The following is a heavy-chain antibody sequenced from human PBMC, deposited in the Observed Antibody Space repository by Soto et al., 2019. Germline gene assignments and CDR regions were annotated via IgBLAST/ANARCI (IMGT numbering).Heavy chain of an antibody. CDR1: GGSFSGNY. D-gene: IGHD3-10*01. CDR3: ARGYYYGSGSDSSSNGYYGMDV. CDR2: INHSGST. J-gene: IGHJ6*02. Sequence: SETLSLTCAVYGGSFSGNYWSWIRQPPGKGLEWIGEINHSGSTNYNPSLKSRVTLSVDTSKNQFSLELSSVTAADTAVYYCARGYYYGSGSDSSSNGYYGMDVWGQGTTVTVSS. V-gene: IGHV4-34*01.